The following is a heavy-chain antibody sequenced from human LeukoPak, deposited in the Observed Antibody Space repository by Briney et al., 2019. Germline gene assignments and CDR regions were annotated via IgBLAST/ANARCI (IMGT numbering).Heavy chain of an antibody. CDR1: GLTFSTYG. CDR2: VSGGGTT. J-gene: IGHJ5*02. Sequence: GGSLRLSCAASGLTFSTYGMSWVRQAPGKGLEWISAVSGGGTTSYADSVRGRFAISRDNSKNTLYLQMNSLRAEDTAVYYCAQEDSEGGPNWFDPWGQGALVTVSS. V-gene: IGHV3-23*01. D-gene: IGHD1-14*01. CDR3: AQEDSEGGPNWFDP.